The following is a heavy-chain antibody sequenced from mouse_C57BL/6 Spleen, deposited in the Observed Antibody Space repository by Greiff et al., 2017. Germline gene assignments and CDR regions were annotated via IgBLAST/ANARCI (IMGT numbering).Heavy chain of an antibody. J-gene: IGHJ2*01. CDR1: GYTFTSYW. CDR2: IDPSDSYT. V-gene: IGHV1-59*01. CDR3: ARERSVHRPQ. Sequence: VQLQQPGAELVRPGTSVKLSCKASGYTFTSYWMHWVKQRPGQGLEWIGVIDPSDSYTNYNQKFKGKATLTVDTSSSPAYLQLSSLTSEDSAVYYCARERSVHRPQWGQGTTLTVSS.